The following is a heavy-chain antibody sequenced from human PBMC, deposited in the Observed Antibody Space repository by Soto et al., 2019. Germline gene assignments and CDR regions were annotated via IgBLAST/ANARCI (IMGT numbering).Heavy chain of an antibody. CDR2: ISSSSSYT. V-gene: IGHV3-11*05. J-gene: IGHJ6*02. CDR3: ARDLWDYYGSGSYFDYYYYGMDV. Sequence: GGSLRLSCAASGFTFSDYYMSWIRQAPGKGLEWVSYISSSSSYTNYADSVKGRFTISRDNAKNSLYLQMNSLRAEDTAVYYCARDLWDYYGSGSYFDYYYYGMDVWGQGTTVTVSS. D-gene: IGHD3-10*01. CDR1: GFTFSDYY.